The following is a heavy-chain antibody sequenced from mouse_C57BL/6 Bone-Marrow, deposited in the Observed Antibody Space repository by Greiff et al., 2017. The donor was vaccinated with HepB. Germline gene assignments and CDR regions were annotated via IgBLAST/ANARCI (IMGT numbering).Heavy chain of an antibody. CDR3: ARREYGSSYYYAMDY. Sequence: QVQLQQSGAELMKPGASVKLSCKATGYTFTGYWIEWVKQRPGHGLEWIGEILPGSGSTNYNEKFKGKATFTADTPSNTAYMQLSSLTTEDSAIYYCARREYGSSYYYAMDYWGQGTSVTVSS. J-gene: IGHJ4*01. D-gene: IGHD1-1*01. CDR1: GYTFTGYW. CDR2: ILPGSGST. V-gene: IGHV1-9*01.